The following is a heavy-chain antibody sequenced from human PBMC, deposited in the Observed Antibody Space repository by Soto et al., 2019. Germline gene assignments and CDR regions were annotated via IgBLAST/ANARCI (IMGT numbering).Heavy chain of an antibody. CDR1: GASITSTSYH. V-gene: IGHV4-39*01. J-gene: IGHJ6*02. CDR3: ARSVGDYYYGMDV. D-gene: IGHD1-26*01. Sequence: ETLSLTCTFSGASITSTSYHWGWIRQPPGKGLEWIGNFYYSGSTYYNPSLRSRVTISVDASKNQFSVKVSSVTATDTAVYYCARSVGDYYYGMDVWGQGTTVTVSS. CDR2: FYYSGST.